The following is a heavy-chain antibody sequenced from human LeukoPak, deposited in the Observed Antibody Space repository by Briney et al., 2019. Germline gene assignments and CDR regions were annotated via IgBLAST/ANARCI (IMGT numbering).Heavy chain of an antibody. Sequence: GGSLRPSCAASGFTFSSYSMNWVRQAPGKGLEWVSSISSSSSYIYYADSVRGRFTISRDNAKNTLYLQMNGLRAEDTAVYYCAKRMNMVTTRGFDYWGQGALVTVSS. V-gene: IGHV3-21*04. CDR2: ISSSSSYI. D-gene: IGHD4/OR15-4a*01. CDR3: AKRMNMVTTRGFDY. J-gene: IGHJ4*02. CDR1: GFTFSSYS.